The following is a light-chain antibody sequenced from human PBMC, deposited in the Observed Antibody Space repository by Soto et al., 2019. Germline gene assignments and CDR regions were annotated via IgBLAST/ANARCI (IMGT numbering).Light chain of an antibody. Sequence: QSALPQPASVSGSPGQSITISFTGTSSDVGTYNLVSWYQHHPGKAPKLMIYEGSKRPSGVSNRFSGSKSGNTASLTISGLQAEDEADYYCCSSAGSSTYVFGTGTKLTVL. CDR3: CSSAGSSTYV. J-gene: IGLJ1*01. CDR1: SSDVGTYNL. V-gene: IGLV2-23*01. CDR2: EGS.